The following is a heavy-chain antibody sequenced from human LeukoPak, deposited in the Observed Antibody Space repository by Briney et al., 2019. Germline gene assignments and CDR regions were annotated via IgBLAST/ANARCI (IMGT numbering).Heavy chain of an antibody. Sequence: GGSLRLSCAASGFTFSSYSMNWVRKAPGKGLGWVSCITSSGSYIYYADSVKGRFIISRDNAKNSLYLQMNSLRAEDTAVYYCARGVDGGKYYDFWSGYYTAQVGYGMDVWGQGTTVTVSS. V-gene: IGHV3-21*01. CDR3: ARGVDGGKYYDFWSGYYTAQVGYGMDV. D-gene: IGHD3-3*01. CDR2: ITSSGSYI. CDR1: GFTFSSYS. J-gene: IGHJ6*02.